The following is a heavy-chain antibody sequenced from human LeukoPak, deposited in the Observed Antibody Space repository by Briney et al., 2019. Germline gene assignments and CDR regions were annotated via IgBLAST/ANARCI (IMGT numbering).Heavy chain of an antibody. CDR3: ARAPVVVVTDAYYYGMDV. J-gene: IGHJ6*02. D-gene: IGHD3-22*01. CDR2: ISYDGSNK. CDR1: GFTFSSYA. Sequence: GRSLRLSCAASGFTFSSYAMHWVRQAPGKGLEWVAVISYDGSNKYYADSVKGRFTIPRDNSKNTLYLQMNSLRAEDTAVYYCARAPVVVVTDAYYYGMDVWGQGTTVTVSS. V-gene: IGHV3-30-3*01.